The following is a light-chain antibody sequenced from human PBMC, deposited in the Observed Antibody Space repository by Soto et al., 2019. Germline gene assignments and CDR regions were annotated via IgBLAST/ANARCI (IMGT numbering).Light chain of an antibody. CDR3: QVVNTYLGWIT. CDR2: AAS. Sequence: IQLTQSPSSLSASVGDRVIITCRASQGISNFLAWYQQKPGKAPQLLIYAASTLQTGVPSRFSGSGSGTAFTLTISSMQPEDFATYYYQVVNTYLGWITFGHGTKVDV. J-gene: IGKJ3*01. V-gene: IGKV1-9*01. CDR1: QGISNF.